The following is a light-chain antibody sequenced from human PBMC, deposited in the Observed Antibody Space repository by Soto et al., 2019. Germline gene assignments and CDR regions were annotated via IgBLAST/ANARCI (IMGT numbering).Light chain of an antibody. V-gene: IGKV1-5*03. CDR2: KAS. CDR3: QQYNSYSWT. J-gene: IGKJ1*01. CDR1: QSIGSW. Sequence: DIPMTQSPSTLSASVGDRVTITCRASQSIGSWLAWYQQKPGKAPKLLIYKASSLESGVPSRFSGSGSGTEFSLTISSLQPDDFATYYCQQYNSYSWTFGQGTKVEIK.